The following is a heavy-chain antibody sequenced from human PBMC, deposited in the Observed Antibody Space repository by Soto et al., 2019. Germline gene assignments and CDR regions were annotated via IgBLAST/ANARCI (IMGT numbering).Heavy chain of an antibody. CDR2: ISSGSTI. J-gene: IGHJ4*02. Sequence: GGSLRLSCAASGFTFRDYYMSWIRQAPGKGLEWISYISSGSTIYYADSVKGRFTISRDNAKNSLYLQMNSLRADDTAVYYCARGEHSSGYIRYFDYWGQGALVTVSS. V-gene: IGHV3-11*01. D-gene: IGHD5-18*01. CDR3: ARGEHSSGYIRYFDY. CDR1: GFTFRDYY.